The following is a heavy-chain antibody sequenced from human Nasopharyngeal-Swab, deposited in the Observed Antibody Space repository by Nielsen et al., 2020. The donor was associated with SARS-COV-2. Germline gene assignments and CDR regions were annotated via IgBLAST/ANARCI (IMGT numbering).Heavy chain of an antibody. CDR2: LRSKGNTYAT. CDR3: TRCGGGCYSGRDY. CDR1: GFTFSDSA. D-gene: IGHD2-15*01. Sequence: GESLKISCAASGFTFSDSAIHWVRQASGKGLEWVGRLRSKGNTYATAYAASVKGRFIIFRDDPTNTAYLQMNSLKTEDTAVYYCTRCGGGCYSGRDYWGQGTLVTVSS. J-gene: IGHJ4*02. V-gene: IGHV3-73*01.